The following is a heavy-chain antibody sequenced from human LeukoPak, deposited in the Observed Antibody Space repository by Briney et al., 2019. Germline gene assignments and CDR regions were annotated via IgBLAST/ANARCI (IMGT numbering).Heavy chain of an antibody. CDR2: IGAAGEI. CDR1: GFTFSSYD. Sequence: GGSLRLSCAASGFTFSSYDIHWVRQATGKGLEWVSGIGAAGEIYYPGSVKGRFTIPRENAKNSLYLQMNSLRAGDTAVYCCARAAYSSTWYSRYFDLWGRGTLVTVSS. J-gene: IGHJ2*01. V-gene: IGHV3-13*01. D-gene: IGHD6-13*01. CDR3: ARAAYSSTWYSRYFDL.